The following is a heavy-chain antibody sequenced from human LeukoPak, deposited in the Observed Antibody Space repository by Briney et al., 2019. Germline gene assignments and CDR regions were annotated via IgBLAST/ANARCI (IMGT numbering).Heavy chain of an antibody. V-gene: IGHV3-48*04. J-gene: IGHJ4*02. Sequence: GGSLRLSCVASGLSFRSYSMNWVRQAPGKGLEWVSYISSTSSTIYYADSVEGRFTISRDNAKKSLYLQMNSLRAEDTAVYYCAKASGGYYDFWSGSMDYWGQGTLVTVSS. CDR3: AKASGGYYDFWSGSMDY. CDR2: ISSTSSTI. D-gene: IGHD3-3*01. CDR1: GLSFRSYS.